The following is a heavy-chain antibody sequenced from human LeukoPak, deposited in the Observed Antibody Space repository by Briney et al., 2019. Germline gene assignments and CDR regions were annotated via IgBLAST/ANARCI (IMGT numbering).Heavy chain of an antibody. J-gene: IGHJ4*02. Sequence: GASVKVSCKASGYTFTSYGISWVRQAPGQGLEWMGWIIAYNGNTNYAQKLQGRVTMTTDTSTSTAYMELRSLRSDDTAVYYCARGWYYYDSSGYWDYWGQGTLVTVSS. CDR2: IIAYNGNT. D-gene: IGHD3-22*01. V-gene: IGHV1-18*01. CDR3: ARGWYYYDSSGYWDY. CDR1: GYTFTSYG.